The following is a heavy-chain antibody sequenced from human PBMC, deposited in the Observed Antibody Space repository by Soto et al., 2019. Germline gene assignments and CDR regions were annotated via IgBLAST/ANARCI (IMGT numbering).Heavy chain of an antibody. V-gene: IGHV3-30-3*01. D-gene: IGHD1-1*01. J-gene: IGHJ3*02. CDR3: ARPHIQSAWNDGVDI. Sequence: QVQLVESGGGVVQPGRSLRLSCAAFGFTFDDYSMHWVRQAPGKGLEWVALISYEGSNNYYADSVKGRFTISRDNAKNTLFLEVNSLRTEDTAVYYWARPHIQSAWNDGVDIWGQGTMVTVSS. CDR1: GFTFDDYS. CDR2: ISYEGSNN.